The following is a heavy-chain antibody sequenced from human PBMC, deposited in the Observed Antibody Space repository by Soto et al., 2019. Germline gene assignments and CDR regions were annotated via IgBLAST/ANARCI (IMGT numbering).Heavy chain of an antibody. J-gene: IGHJ5*02. CDR3: ARSGQQLYNWFDP. D-gene: IGHD6-13*01. Sequence: GESLKISCKGSGYSFTGYWIGWVRQMPGKGLEWMGIIYPGDSDTRYSPSFQGQVTISADKSISTAYLQWSSLKASDTAMYYCARSGQQLYNWFDPWGQGTLVTVSS. V-gene: IGHV5-51*01. CDR2: IYPGDSDT. CDR1: GYSFTGYW.